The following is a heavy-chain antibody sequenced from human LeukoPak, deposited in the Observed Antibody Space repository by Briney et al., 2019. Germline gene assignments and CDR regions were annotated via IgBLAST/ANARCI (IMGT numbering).Heavy chain of an antibody. V-gene: IGHV1-8*01. J-gene: IGHJ4*02. D-gene: IGHD3-10*01. CDR1: GYTFTSYD. CDR3: ARGLRGMVRGVISYYFDY. Sequence: ASVKVSCKASGYTFTSYDINWVRQATGQGLEWMGWMNPNSGNTGYAQRFQGRVTMTRNTSISTAYMELSSLRSEDTAVYYCARGLRGMVRGVISYYFDYWGQGTLVTVSS. CDR2: MNPNSGNT.